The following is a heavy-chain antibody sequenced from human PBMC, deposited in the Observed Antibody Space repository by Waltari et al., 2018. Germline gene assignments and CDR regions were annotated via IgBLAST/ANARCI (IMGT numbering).Heavy chain of an antibody. D-gene: IGHD3-22*01. V-gene: IGHV4-39*01. J-gene: IGHJ4*02. CDR1: GGSMNGYY. Sequence: QLQLQESGPGLVKPSETLSLTCTVSGGSMNGYYWGWIRQSPGKGLECIGSVFYTGTPYYKPSLKSRLTISIETSKNQFSLRLAAVTAAETAVYYCARHNSGYYTPHDYWGQGTQVTVSS. CDR2: VFYTGTP. CDR3: ARHNSGYYTPHDY.